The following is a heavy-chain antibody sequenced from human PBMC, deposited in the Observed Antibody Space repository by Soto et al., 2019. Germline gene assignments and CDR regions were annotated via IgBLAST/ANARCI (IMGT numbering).Heavy chain of an antibody. CDR1: GYTFTSYG. V-gene: IGHV1-18*01. D-gene: IGHD3-9*01. CDR2: ISAYNGNT. J-gene: IGHJ6*03. CDR3: ARDVYDILTYYSYMDV. Sequence: ASVKVSCKASGYTFTSYGISWVRQAPGQGLEGMGWISAYNGNTSYAQKLQGRVTMTTDTSTSTAYMELRSLTSDHTAVYYCARDVYDILTYYSYMDVWGKGTTVTVSS.